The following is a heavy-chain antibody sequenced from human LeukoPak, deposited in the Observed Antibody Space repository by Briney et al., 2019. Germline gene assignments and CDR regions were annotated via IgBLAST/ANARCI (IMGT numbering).Heavy chain of an antibody. CDR2: IYYSGRT. Sequence: SETLSLTCTVSGGSINNYYWSWIRQPPGKGLEWIGYIYYSGRTKYNPSLNSRVTISVDTSKNQFSLKLSSVTAADTALYYCARGTDTVTTDYYYYMDVWGKGTTVTVSS. J-gene: IGHJ6*03. D-gene: IGHD4-17*01. V-gene: IGHV4-59*08. CDR3: ARGTDTVTTDYYYYMDV. CDR1: GGSINNYY.